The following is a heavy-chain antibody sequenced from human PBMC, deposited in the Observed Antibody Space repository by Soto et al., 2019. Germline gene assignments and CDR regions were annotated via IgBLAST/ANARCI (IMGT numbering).Heavy chain of an antibody. CDR1: GGTFSSYA. J-gene: IGHJ6*02. CDR2: IIPIFGTA. CDR3: ARTDSYGDYDVVVYYYYGMDV. Sequence: ASVKVSCKASGGTFSSYAISWVRQAPGQGLEWMGGIIPIFGTANYAQKFQGRVTITADESTSTAYMELSSLRSEDTAVYYCARTDSYGDYDVVVYYYYGMDVWGQGTTVTVSS. D-gene: IGHD4-17*01. V-gene: IGHV1-69*13.